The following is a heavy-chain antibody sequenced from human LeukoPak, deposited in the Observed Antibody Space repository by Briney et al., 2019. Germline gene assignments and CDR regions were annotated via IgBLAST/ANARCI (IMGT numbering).Heavy chain of an antibody. D-gene: IGHD5-18*01. CDR2: IIPILGIA. Sequence: GASVKVSCKASGGTFSSYAISWVRQAPGQGLEWMGRIIPILGIANYAQKFRGRVTITADKSTSTAYMELSSLRSEDTAVYYCASRGYSYVFDYWGQGTLVTVSS. CDR1: GGTFSSYA. J-gene: IGHJ4*02. CDR3: ASRGYSYVFDY. V-gene: IGHV1-69*04.